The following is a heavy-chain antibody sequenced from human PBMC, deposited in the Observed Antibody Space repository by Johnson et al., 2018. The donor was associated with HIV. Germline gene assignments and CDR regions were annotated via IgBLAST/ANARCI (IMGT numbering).Heavy chain of an antibody. CDR3: AKGKYSSSHVGAFDI. V-gene: IGHV3-23*04. CDR2: ISGSGGST. CDR1: GFTFSSYG. Sequence: VQLVESGGGVVQPGRSLRLSCAASGFTFSSYGMHWVRQAPGKGLEWVSAISGSGGSTYYADSVKGRFTISRDNSKNTLYLQMNSLRAEDTAVYYCAKGKYSSSHVGAFDIWGQGTMVTVSS. J-gene: IGHJ3*02. D-gene: IGHD6-13*01.